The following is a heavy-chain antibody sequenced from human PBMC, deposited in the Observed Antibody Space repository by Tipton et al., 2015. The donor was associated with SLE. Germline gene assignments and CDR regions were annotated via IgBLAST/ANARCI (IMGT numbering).Heavy chain of an antibody. D-gene: IGHD3-10*01. Sequence: RSLRLSCAASGFTFSNYGMHWVRQAPGKGLEWVAVIWYDGSNEDYADSVKGRFTISRDNSKSTVYLQMDSLRAEDTAVYFCAGDDYASGITWGQGTLVTVSS. CDR3: AGDDYASGIT. J-gene: IGHJ5*02. CDR1: GFTFSNYG. CDR2: IWYDGSNE. V-gene: IGHV3-33*01.